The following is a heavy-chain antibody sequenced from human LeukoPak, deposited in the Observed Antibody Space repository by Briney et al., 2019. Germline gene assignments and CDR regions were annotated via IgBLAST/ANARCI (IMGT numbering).Heavy chain of an antibody. V-gene: IGHV1-8*01. D-gene: IGHD3-10*01. J-gene: IGHJ6*03. CDR1: GYTFTSYD. CDR3: AGWGWLGDYYYMDV. CDR2: MNPNSGNT. Sequence: ASVKVSCKASGYTFTSYDINWVRQATGQGLEWLGWMNPNSGNTGYAQKFQGRVTMTRNTSISTAYMELSSLRSEDTAVYYCAGWGWLGDYYYMDVWGKGTTVTVSS.